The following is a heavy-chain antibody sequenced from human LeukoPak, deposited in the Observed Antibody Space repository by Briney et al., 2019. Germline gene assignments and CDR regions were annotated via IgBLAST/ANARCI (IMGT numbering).Heavy chain of an antibody. V-gene: IGHV1-18*01. CDR3: ARGRQQPDY. CDR2: ISAYNGNT. J-gene: IGHJ4*02. CDR1: GYTFTDNG. Sequence: GASVKVSCKASGYTFTDNGIGWVRQAPGEGIEWMGWISAYNGNTNYAQKLQGRVTMTTDTSTSTAYMELRSLRSDDTAVYYCARGRQQPDYWGQGTLVTVSS. D-gene: IGHD1/OR15-1a*01.